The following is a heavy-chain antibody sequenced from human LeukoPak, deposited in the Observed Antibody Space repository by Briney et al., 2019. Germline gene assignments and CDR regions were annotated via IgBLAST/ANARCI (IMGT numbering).Heavy chain of an antibody. CDR3: ARENYYGSGSYHYYYYYMDV. Sequence: PGGSLRLSCAASGFTLSNYEMNWVRQAPGKGLEWVSYISSSGTTTYYADSVKGRFTISRDNSKNTLYLQMNSLRAEDTAVYYCARENYYGSGSYHYYYYYMDVWGKGTTVTISS. J-gene: IGHJ6*03. D-gene: IGHD3-10*01. CDR1: GFTLSNYE. CDR2: ISSSGTTT. V-gene: IGHV3-48*03.